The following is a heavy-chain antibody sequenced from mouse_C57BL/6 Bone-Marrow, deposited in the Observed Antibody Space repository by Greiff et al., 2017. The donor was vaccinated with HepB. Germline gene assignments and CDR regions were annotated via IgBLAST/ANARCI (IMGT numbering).Heavy chain of an antibody. CDR3: ARQAYGSSLRFAY. J-gene: IGHJ3*01. V-gene: IGHV5-12*01. CDR2: ISNGGGST. CDR1: GFTFSDYY. Sequence: EVHLVESGGGLVQPGGSLKLSCAASGFTFSDYYMYWVRQTPEKRLEWVAYISNGGGSTYYPDTVKGRFTISRDNAKNTLYLQMSRLKSEDTAMYYCARQAYGSSLRFAYWGQGTLVTVSA. D-gene: IGHD1-1*01.